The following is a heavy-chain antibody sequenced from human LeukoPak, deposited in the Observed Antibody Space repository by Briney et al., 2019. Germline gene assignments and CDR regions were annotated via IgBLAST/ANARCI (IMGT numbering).Heavy chain of an antibody. CDR1: GLTFIIYG. J-gene: IGHJ4*02. Sequence: QPGGSLRLSCSSSGLTFIIYGMHSVRHAPGKGLDWVAFIRYDGSNKYYADSVKGRFTISRDNSKHTLYLQMNSLRAEDTAVYYCLLVTYDYWGQGTLVTVSS. V-gene: IGHV3-30*02. CDR3: LLVTYDY. CDR2: IRYDGSNK. D-gene: IGHD3-9*01.